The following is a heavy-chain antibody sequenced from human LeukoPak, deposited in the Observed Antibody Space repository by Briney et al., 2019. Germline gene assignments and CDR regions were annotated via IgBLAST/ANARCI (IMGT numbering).Heavy chain of an antibody. CDR2: IYPGDSDT. D-gene: IGHD6-13*01. CDR1: GYSFTKYW. Sequence: GESLKISCKGSGYSFTKYWIGWVRQMPGKGLEWMGIIYPGDSDTRYSPSFQGQVTISADKSISTAYLQWSSLKASDTAMYYCATKGRAAAGRPDAFDIWGQGTMVTVSS. J-gene: IGHJ3*02. V-gene: IGHV5-51*01. CDR3: ATKGRAAAGRPDAFDI.